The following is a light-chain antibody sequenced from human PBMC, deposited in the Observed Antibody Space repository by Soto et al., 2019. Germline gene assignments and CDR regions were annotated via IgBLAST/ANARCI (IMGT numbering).Light chain of an antibody. J-gene: IGKJ4*01. CDR1: QSVSSN. CDR3: QQRSNWPRLT. V-gene: IGKV3-15*01. Sequence: EIVMTQSPATLSVSPGERATLSCRASQSVSSNLAWYQQKPGQAPRLLIYDVSIRATGVPARFSGTGSETDFTLTISGLQSEDFAVYYCQQRSNWPRLTFGGGTKVDI. CDR2: DVS.